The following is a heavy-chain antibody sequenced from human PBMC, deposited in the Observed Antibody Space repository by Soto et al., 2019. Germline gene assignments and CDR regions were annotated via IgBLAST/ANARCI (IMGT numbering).Heavy chain of an antibody. V-gene: IGHV4-61*08. CDR2: IYYSGST. CDR3: ARSPNYYYYGFDV. CDR1: GGSVSIGDYF. Sequence: PSETLSLTCTVSGGSVSIGDYFWSWLRQSPGKRLEWIAYIYYSGSTNYNPSLKSRATISVDTSKSQVSLTLTSMTAADAALYYCARSPNYYYYGFDVWGQGTGVTVSS. D-gene: IGHD3-10*01. J-gene: IGHJ6*02.